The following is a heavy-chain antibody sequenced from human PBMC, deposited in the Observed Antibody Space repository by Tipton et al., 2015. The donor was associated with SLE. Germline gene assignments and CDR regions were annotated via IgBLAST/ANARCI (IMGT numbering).Heavy chain of an antibody. J-gene: IGHJ1*01. Sequence: QSGAEVKKPGASVKVSCKASGYTFTSYGISWVRQAPGQGLEWMGMIIPMFGAPKCTQKFQGRVTITADESTSTAYMELSSLRSEDTAVYYCARGGLYSINWYGYFQHWGQGTLVTVSS. CDR1: GYTFTSYG. V-gene: IGHV1-69*13. CDR3: ARGGLYSINWYGYFQH. D-gene: IGHD6-13*01. CDR2: IIPMFGAP.